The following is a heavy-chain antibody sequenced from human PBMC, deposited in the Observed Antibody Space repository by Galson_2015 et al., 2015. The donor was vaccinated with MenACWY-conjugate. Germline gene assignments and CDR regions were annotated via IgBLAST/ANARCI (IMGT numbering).Heavy chain of an antibody. J-gene: IGHJ6*02. CDR2: IYYSGST. Sequence: SETLSLTCTVSGGSISSYYWSWIRQPPGKGLEWIGYIYYSGSTNYNPSLKSRVTISVDTSKNQFSLKLSSVTAADTAVYYCARVGSASYGPGHYYYYGMDVWGQGTTVTVSS. V-gene: IGHV4-59*01. D-gene: IGHD5-18*01. CDR1: GGSISSYY. CDR3: ARVGSASYGPGHYYYYGMDV.